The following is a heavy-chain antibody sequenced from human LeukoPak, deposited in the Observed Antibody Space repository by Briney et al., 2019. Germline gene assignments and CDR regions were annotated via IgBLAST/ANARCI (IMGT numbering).Heavy chain of an antibody. CDR3: TLYKY. J-gene: IGHJ4*02. V-gene: IGHV1-3*03. CDR2: INPANGVT. CDR1: GYTFTNQD. D-gene: IGHD1-14*01. Sequence: ASVKVSCKTSGYTFTNQDMHWVRQAPGQGLEWMGCINPANGVTKYSQEFHGRVTITSDTSASTAYMELSSLRSEDMAVYYCTLYKYWGQGTLVTVSS.